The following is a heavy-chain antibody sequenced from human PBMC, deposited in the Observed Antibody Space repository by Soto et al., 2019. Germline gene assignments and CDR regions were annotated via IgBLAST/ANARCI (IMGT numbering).Heavy chain of an antibody. V-gene: IGHV4-59*08. D-gene: IGHD4-17*01. CDR3: ARRYGPGFDY. CDR2: IYYSGST. Sequence: QVQLQESGPGLVKPSETLSLTCTVSGGSISSYYWSWIRQPPGKGLEWIGYIYYSGSTNYNPSLRSRVTISVETSKNRCALKLRSVTAADPAVYYCARRYGPGFDYWGQGTLVTVSS. CDR1: GGSISSYY. J-gene: IGHJ4*02.